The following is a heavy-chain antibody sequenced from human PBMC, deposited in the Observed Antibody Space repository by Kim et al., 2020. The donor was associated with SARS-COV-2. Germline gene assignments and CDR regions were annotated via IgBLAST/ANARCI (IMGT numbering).Heavy chain of an antibody. CDR2: IYYSGST. V-gene: IGHV4-59*01. J-gene: IGHJ5*02. Sequence: SETLSLTCTVSGGSISSYYWSWIRQPPGKGLEWIGYIYYSGSTNYNPSLKSRVTISVDTSKNQFSLKLSSVTAADTAVYYCARGAGRTEGFDPWGQGTLVTVSS. CDR3: ARGAGRTEGFDP. CDR1: GGSISSYY. D-gene: IGHD6-13*01.